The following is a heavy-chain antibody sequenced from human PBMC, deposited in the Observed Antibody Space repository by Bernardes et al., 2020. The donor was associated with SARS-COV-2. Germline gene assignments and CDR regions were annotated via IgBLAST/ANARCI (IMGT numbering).Heavy chain of an antibody. Sequence: GYLSLSCTASGFTISPYGMHWVRPAPGKGLEWVGVIWYDGSNKYYAEAVKGRFSISRDNFKNTMHLQISSLRVEDTAVYYCARDGRLGSGDFYGMDVWGQGTTVTVSS. D-gene: IGHD1-26*01. CDR1: GFTISPYG. J-gene: IGHJ6*02. CDR2: IWYDGSNK. V-gene: IGHV3-33*01. CDR3: ARDGRLGSGDFYGMDV.